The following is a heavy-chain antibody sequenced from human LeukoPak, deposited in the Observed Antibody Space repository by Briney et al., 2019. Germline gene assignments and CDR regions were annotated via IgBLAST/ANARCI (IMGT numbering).Heavy chain of an antibody. D-gene: IGHD6-19*01. Sequence: HAGGSLRLSCAASGFTFSSYWMHWVRQAPGKGLVWVSRNNSDGSSTSYADSVKGRFTISRDNAKNTLYLQMNSLRAEDTAVYYCAREGIAVAGGLDYWGQGTLVTVSS. CDR3: AREGIAVAGGLDY. V-gene: IGHV3-74*01. J-gene: IGHJ4*02. CDR1: GFTFSSYW. CDR2: NNSDGSST.